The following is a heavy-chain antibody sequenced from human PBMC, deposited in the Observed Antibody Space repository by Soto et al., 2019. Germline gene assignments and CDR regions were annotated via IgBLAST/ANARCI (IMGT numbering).Heavy chain of an antibody. CDR3: ASHYYDSSGYYGLDY. CDR2: ISSSGSTK. J-gene: IGHJ4*02. V-gene: IGHV3-48*03. D-gene: IGHD3-22*01. Sequence: PGVSLRLSCAASGFTFSSYELNWVRQAPGKGLEWVSYISSSGSTKYYEDSVKGRFTISRDNAKNSLYLQMNSLRAEDTAIYYCASHYYDSSGYYGLDYWGKGAPVTVSS. CDR1: GFTFSSYE.